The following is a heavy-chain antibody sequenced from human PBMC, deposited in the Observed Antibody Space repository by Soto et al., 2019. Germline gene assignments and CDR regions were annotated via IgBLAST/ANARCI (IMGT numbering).Heavy chain of an antibody. CDR3: ARMVGGGRWFDP. CDR1: GGTFSSYA. V-gene: IGHV1-69*06. CDR2: IIPIFGTA. Sequence: SVKVSCKASGGTFSSYAISWVRQAPGQGLEWMGGIIPIFGTANYAQKFQGRVTITADKSTSTAYMELSSLRSDDTAVYYCARMVGGGRWFDPWGQGTLVTVSS. D-gene: IGHD2-15*01. J-gene: IGHJ5*02.